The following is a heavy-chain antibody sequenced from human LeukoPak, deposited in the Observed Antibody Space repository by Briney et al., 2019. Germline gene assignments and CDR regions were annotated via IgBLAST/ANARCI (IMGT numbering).Heavy chain of an antibody. Sequence: SETLSLTCTVSGGSISSSSYYWGWIRQPPGKGLEWIGSIYYSGSTYYNPSLKSRVTISVDTSKNQFSLKLSSVTAADTAVYYCASSLDGYNSLDYWGQGTLVTVSS. CDR2: IYYSGST. CDR1: GGSISSSSYY. CDR3: ASSLDGYNSLDY. V-gene: IGHV4-39*07. J-gene: IGHJ4*02. D-gene: IGHD5-24*01.